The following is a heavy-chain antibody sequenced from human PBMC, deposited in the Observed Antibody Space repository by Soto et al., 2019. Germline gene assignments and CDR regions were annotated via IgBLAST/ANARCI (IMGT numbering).Heavy chain of an antibody. J-gene: IGHJ6*02. V-gene: IGHV3-30-3*01. CDR3: ARDRGAGRENYFGMDV. Sequence: QMQLVESGGGVVQPGRSLRLSCVASGFTFDLNGLHWVRQAPGKGLEWVTVISYDGSDKYYADSLKGRVTVSRDNCKNTLYLHMDSLRTEDTAIYYCARDRGAGRENYFGMDVWGQGTTVTVSS. CDR1: GFTFDLNG. D-gene: IGHD3-10*01. CDR2: ISYDGSDK.